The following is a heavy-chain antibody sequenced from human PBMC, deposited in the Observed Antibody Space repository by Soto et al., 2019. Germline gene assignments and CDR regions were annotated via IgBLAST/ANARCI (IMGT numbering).Heavy chain of an antibody. CDR1: GFTFSGSA. D-gene: IGHD3-10*01. CDR3: TTLRSYYYGSGSPLYYYYGMDV. J-gene: IGHJ6*02. CDR2: IRSKANSYAT. V-gene: IGHV3-73*02. Sequence: EVQLVESGGGLVQPGGSLKLSCAASGFTFSGSAMHWVRQASGKGLEWVGRIRSKANSYATAYAASVKGRFTISRDDSKKTAYLQMNSLKTEDTAVYYCTTLRSYYYGSGSPLYYYYGMDVWGQGTTVTVSS.